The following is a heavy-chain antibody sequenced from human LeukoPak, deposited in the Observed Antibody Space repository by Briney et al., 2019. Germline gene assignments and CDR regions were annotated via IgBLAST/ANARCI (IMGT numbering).Heavy chain of an antibody. J-gene: IGHJ3*01. CDR3: VAGDWGARDSFDL. V-gene: IGHV3-23*01. CDR1: GFTFSMYA. D-gene: IGHD2-21*02. Sequence: GGSLRLSCAASGFTFSMYAMSWVRQAPGNGLDWVSGISGAGSSTYYADSVKGRFTISRDNAKNSFFLQMSSLRAEDTSVYYCVAGDWGARDSFDLWGRGTVVTVSS. CDR2: ISGAGSST.